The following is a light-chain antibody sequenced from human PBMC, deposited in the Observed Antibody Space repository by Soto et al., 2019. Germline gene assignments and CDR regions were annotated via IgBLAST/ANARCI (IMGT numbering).Light chain of an antibody. CDR2: EVV. J-gene: IGLJ1*01. Sequence: QSALTQPPSASGSPGQSVTISCTGTKSDIGVYDFVSWYQHHPGKAPRLIIYEVVQRPSGVPDRFSGSKSGNTASLTISGLQAEDEADYYCVSYATSTTLYVFGSGTKVTVL. CDR3: VSYATSTTLYV. V-gene: IGLV2-8*01. CDR1: KSDIGVYDF.